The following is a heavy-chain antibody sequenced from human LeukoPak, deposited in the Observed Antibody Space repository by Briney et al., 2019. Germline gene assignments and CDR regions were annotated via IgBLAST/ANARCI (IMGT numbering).Heavy chain of an antibody. Sequence: GGSLRLSCAASGFTFSSHTMNWVRQAPGKGLEWVSSISSGNNYMYYADSVKGRFTISRDNAKNSLYLQMNSLRAEDTAVYYCARELISSSSVLLPDYWGQGTLVTVSS. V-gene: IGHV3-21*01. CDR1: GFTFSSHT. CDR2: ISSGNNYM. D-gene: IGHD6-6*01. J-gene: IGHJ4*02. CDR3: ARELISSSSVLLPDY.